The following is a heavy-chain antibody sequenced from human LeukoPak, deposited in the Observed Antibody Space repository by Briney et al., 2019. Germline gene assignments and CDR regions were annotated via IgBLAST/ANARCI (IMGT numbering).Heavy chain of an antibody. J-gene: IGHJ4*02. CDR1: GFTVSNNY. D-gene: IGHD6-19*01. Sequence: GGSLRLSCTVSGFTVSNNYMSWVRQAPGKGLEWVSVIYGGRNNTVYADSVKGRFTITRDNSRNTIYLQIDSLRAEDTATYYCAREFRQTYSSGWSLDYWGQGTLVTVSS. V-gene: IGHV3-53*01. CDR2: IYGGRNNT. CDR3: AREFRQTYSSGWSLDY.